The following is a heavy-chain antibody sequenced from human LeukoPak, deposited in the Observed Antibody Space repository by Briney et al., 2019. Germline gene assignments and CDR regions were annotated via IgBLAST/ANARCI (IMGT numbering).Heavy chain of an antibody. CDR1: GYTFTSYD. J-gene: IGHJ4*02. V-gene: IGHV1-8*01. CDR3: ARPQHYYDFWSGYPPPTEN. Sequence: ASVKVSCKASGYTFTSYDINWVRQATGQGLEWMGWVNPNSGNTGYAQKFQGRVTMARNTSISTAYMELSSLRSEDTAVYYCARPQHYYDFWSGYPPPTENWGQGTLVTVSS. D-gene: IGHD3-3*01. CDR2: VNPNSGNT.